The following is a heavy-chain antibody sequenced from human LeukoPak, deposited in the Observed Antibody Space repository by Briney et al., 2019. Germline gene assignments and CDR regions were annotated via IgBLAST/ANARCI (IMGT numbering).Heavy chain of an antibody. CDR2: IKQDGSEK. Sequence: GGSLRLSCAASGFTFSNYWMSWVRQAPGKGLEWVANIKQDGSEKYYVDSVKGRFTISRDNAKNSLYLQMNSLRAEDTAVCYCARDASNWGYDYWGQGTLVTVSS. J-gene: IGHJ4*02. CDR1: GFTFSNYW. V-gene: IGHV3-7*01. D-gene: IGHD7-27*01. CDR3: ARDASNWGYDY.